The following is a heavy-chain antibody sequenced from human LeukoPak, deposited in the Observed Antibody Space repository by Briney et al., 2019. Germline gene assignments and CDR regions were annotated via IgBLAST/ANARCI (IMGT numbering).Heavy chain of an antibody. CDR1: GFTFSSYA. CDR2: ISGSGGST. Sequence: GGSLRLSCAASGFTFSSYAMSWVRQAPGKGPEWVSAISGSGGSTYYADSVKGRFTISRDNSKNTLYLQMNSLRAEDTAVYYCAKVVNFWSGYHIDYWGQGTLVTVSS. V-gene: IGHV3-23*01. D-gene: IGHD3-3*01. CDR3: AKVVNFWSGYHIDY. J-gene: IGHJ4*02.